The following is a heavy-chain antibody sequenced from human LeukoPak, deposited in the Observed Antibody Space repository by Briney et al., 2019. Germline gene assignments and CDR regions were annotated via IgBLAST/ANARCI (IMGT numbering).Heavy chain of an antibody. CDR3: ARVRSGITMVRGVIMFDY. D-gene: IGHD3-10*01. Sequence: SETLSLTCTVSGGSISSYYWSWIRQPPGKGLEWIGNIYYSGSTNYNPSPKSRVTISVDTSKNQFSLKLSSVTAADTAVYYCARVRSGITMVRGVIMFDYWGQGTLVTVSS. CDR2: IYYSGST. V-gene: IGHV4-59*01. CDR1: GGSISSYY. J-gene: IGHJ4*02.